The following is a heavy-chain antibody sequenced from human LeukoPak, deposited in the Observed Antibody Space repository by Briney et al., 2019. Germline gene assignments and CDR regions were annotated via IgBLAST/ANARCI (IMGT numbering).Heavy chain of an antibody. D-gene: IGHD5-24*01. CDR3: ARDPSSTIPLLTLDY. Sequence: GGSLRLSCAASGFTFSSYAMSWVRQAPGKGLEWVSAISGSAVSTYYADSVKDRFSISRDDSKNTLYLQMNSLRAEDTAVYYCARDPSSTIPLLTLDYWGQGTLVTVSS. V-gene: IGHV3-23*01. J-gene: IGHJ4*02. CDR1: GFTFSSYA. CDR2: ISGSAVST.